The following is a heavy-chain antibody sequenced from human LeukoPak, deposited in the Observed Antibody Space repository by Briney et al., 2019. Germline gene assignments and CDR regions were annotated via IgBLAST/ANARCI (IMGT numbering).Heavy chain of an antibody. Sequence: GESLKISCXGSGYSFTSYWIGWVRQMTGKGLEWMGIIYPGDSDTRYSPSFQGQVTISADKSISTAYLQWSSLKASDTAMYYCARQVAYCGGDCYSYPDYWGQGTLVTVSS. CDR2: IYPGDSDT. CDR3: ARQVAYCGGDCYSYPDY. J-gene: IGHJ4*02. V-gene: IGHV5-51*01. CDR1: GYSFTSYW. D-gene: IGHD2-21*02.